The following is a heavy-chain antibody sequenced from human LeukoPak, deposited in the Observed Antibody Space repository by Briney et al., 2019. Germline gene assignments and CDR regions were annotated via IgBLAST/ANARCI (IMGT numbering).Heavy chain of an antibody. D-gene: IGHD1-14*01. CDR2: IYHSGST. CDR3: ASLIEPANYFNY. Sequence: ASETLSLTCAVSGGSIRSDGYSWAWFRRPPGKGLGGIGYIYHSGSTYYNPSLKSRVTISLDRSKNQFSLKMNSVTAADTAVYYCASLIEPANYFNYWGQGTLVTVSS. V-gene: IGHV4-30-2*01. CDR1: GGSIRSDGYS. J-gene: IGHJ4*02.